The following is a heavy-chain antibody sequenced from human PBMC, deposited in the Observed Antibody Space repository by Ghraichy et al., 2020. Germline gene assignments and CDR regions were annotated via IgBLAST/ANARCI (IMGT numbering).Heavy chain of an antibody. CDR3: ARKGVGATLGAFDI. J-gene: IGHJ3*02. Sequence: SVKVSCKASGGTFSSYAISWVRQAPGQGLEWMGGIIPIFGTANYAQKFQGRVTITADESTSTAYMELSSLRSEDTAVYYCARKGVGATLGAFDIWGQGTMVTVSS. CDR2: IIPIFGTA. CDR1: GGTFSSYA. V-gene: IGHV1-69*13. D-gene: IGHD1-26*01.